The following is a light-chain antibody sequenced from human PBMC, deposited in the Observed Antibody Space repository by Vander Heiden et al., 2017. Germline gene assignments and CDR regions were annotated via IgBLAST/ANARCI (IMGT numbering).Light chain of an antibody. J-gene: IGKJ1*01. CDR1: QSISSSY. CDR2: GAS. CDR3: QHYGNSPRT. V-gene: IGKV3-20*01. Sequence: EIVLTQSPGTLSLSPGERATLSCRASQSISSSYLAWYQQKPGQAPRLLIYGASSRATDIPDRFSGSGSGTDFTLTISRLDPEDFAVYYCQHYGNSPRTFGHGTKVEIK.